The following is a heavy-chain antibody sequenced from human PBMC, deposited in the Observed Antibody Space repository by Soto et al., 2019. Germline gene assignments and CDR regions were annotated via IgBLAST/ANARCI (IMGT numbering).Heavy chain of an antibody. CDR1: DGSFSDYY. J-gene: IGHJ6*02. Sequence: PSETLSLTCTIYDGSFSDYYWGWIRQPPGKGLEWIAEISNSGNTNYNPSLKSRVTISVDTSKNQFSLKLSSVTAADTAVYYCARGLRASYGVRLSYSYYGMDVWRQGTTVTVSS. CDR2: ISNSGNT. D-gene: IGHD3-10*01. CDR3: ARGLRASYGVRLSYSYYGMDV. V-gene: IGHV4-34*01.